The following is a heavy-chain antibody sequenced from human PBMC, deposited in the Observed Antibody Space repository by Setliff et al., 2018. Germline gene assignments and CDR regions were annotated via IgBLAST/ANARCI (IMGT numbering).Heavy chain of an antibody. V-gene: IGHV4-61*05. Sequence: SETLSLTCNVSGVSIANTASYWSWIRQPAGKTLEWIGYVHFTGSTNYNPSLKSRVTMSVDVSKNQFSLTLTSVTAADTAVYYCARMTGFQYIDVWGKGTTVTVSS. D-gene: IGHD3-3*01. CDR3: ARMTGFQYIDV. J-gene: IGHJ6*03. CDR2: VHFTGST. CDR1: GVSIANTASY.